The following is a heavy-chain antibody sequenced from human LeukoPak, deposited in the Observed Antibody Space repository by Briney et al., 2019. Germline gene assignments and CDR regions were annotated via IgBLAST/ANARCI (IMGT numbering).Heavy chain of an antibody. D-gene: IGHD3-9*01. CDR2: MNPGNGDT. CDR1: GYTFTTHD. V-gene: IGHV1-8*01. J-gene: IGHJ4*02. Sequence: ASVKVSCKASGYTFTTHDLTGVRQATGQGLEWMGWMNPGNGDTAYAQKFQGRVTMTRDTSMSTAYMELNNLGSEDTAIYYCARGLGDYNTDWFPVSGYWGQGTPVTVSS. CDR3: ARGLGDYNTDWFPVSGY.